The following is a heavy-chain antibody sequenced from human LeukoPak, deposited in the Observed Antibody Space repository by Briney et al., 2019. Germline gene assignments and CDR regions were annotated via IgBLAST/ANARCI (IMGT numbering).Heavy chain of an antibody. CDR2: ISGSGGST. CDR3: GKELNYYGSSGYFY. CDR1: GFTFSSYA. J-gene: IGHJ4*02. Sequence: PGGSLRLSCAASGFTFSSYAMSWVRQAPGKGLEWVSAISGSGGSTYYADSVKGRFTISRDNSKNTLYLQMNSLRAEDTAVYYFGKELNYYGSSGYFYWGQGTLVTVSS. V-gene: IGHV3-23*01. D-gene: IGHD3-22*01.